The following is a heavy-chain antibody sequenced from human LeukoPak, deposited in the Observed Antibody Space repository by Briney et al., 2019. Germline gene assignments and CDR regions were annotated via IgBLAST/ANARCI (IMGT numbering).Heavy chain of an antibody. CDR1: GYTFSSYY. V-gene: IGHV1-46*01. D-gene: IGHD3-22*01. J-gene: IGHJ4*02. CDR2: INPSGGAT. CDR3: ARNYYDTAGHFGY. Sequence: ASVKVSCKASGYTFSSYYFHWVRQAPGQGLEWMGLINPSGGATSFAQKFRGRVTMTRDMSTGTDFMELSSLRSDDTAVYFCARNYYDTAGHFGYWGQGTLVTVSS.